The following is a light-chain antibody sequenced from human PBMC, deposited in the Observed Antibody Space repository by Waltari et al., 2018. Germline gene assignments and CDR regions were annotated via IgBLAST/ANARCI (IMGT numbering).Light chain of an antibody. CDR1: SSDAGGYKS. Sequence: QSALTQPASVSGSPGQSISISCTGISSDAGGYKSVSCYQHHPGKAPKLLIYDVFNRLSGVSNRFSGSKSGNAASLAISGLQAEDEGVYYCSSYASSPPHVVFGAGTKLTVL. J-gene: IGLJ2*01. CDR2: DVF. V-gene: IGLV2-14*03. CDR3: SSYASSPPHVV.